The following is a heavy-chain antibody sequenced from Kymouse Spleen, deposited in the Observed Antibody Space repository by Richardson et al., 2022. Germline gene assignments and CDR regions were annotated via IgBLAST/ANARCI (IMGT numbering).Heavy chain of an antibody. D-gene: IGHD5-18,IGHD5-18*01. Sequence: QVQLVESGGGVVQPGRSLRLSCAASGFTFSSYGMHWVRQAPGKGLEWVAVISYDGSNKYYADSVKGRFTISRDNSKNTLYLQMNSLRAEDTAVYYCAKTVDTAMVSYFDYWGQGTLVTVSS. CDR1: GFTFSSYG. V-gene: IGHV3-30*18. CDR2: ISYDGSNK. J-gene: IGHJ4*02. CDR3: AKTVDTAMVSYFDY.